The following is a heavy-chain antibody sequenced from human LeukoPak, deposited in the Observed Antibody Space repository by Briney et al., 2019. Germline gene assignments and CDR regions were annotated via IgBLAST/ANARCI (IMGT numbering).Heavy chain of an antibody. J-gene: IGHJ4*02. CDR1: GFTFSSYS. D-gene: IGHD6-13*01. Sequence: PGRSLRLSCAASGFTFSSYSMNWVRQAPGKGLEWVSSISSSSSYIYYADSVKGRFTISRDNAKNSLCLQMNSLRAEDTAVYCCARDVAAAGDYWGQGTLVTVSS. V-gene: IGHV3-21*01. CDR2: ISSSSSYI. CDR3: ARDVAAAGDY.